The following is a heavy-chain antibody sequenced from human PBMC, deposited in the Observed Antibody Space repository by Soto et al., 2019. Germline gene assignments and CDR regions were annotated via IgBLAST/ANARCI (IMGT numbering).Heavy chain of an antibody. D-gene: IGHD6-19*01. CDR3: ARVGSSGWSPDY. CDR1: GGSISGHY. J-gene: IGHJ4*02. Sequence: SETLSLTCSVSGGSISGHYWTWSLQSPGKGLEWIGYIFYSGSTNYNPSLKSRVTISVDTSKNQFSLKMSSVTAADTAVYYCARVGSSGWSPDYWGRGTLVTVSS. CDR2: IFYSGST. V-gene: IGHV4-59*11.